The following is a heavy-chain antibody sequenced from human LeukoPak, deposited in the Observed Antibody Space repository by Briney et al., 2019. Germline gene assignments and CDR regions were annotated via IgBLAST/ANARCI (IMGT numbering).Heavy chain of an antibody. CDR2: IIPIFGTA. V-gene: IGHV1-69*06. Sequence: SVKVSCKASGGTFSSYAISWVRQAPGQGLEWMGGIIPIFGTANYAQKFQGRVTITADKSTSTAYMELSSLRSEDTAVYYCARGGVIYGSGSSPIDYRGQGTLVTVSS. D-gene: IGHD3-10*01. CDR3: ARGGVIYGSGSSPIDY. CDR1: GGTFSSYA. J-gene: IGHJ4*02.